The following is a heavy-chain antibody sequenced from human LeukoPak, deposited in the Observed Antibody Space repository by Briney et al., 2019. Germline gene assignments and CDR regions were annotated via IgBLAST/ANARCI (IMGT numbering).Heavy chain of an antibody. CDR1: GGSISSSSYY. Sequence: SETLSLTCTVSGGSISSSSYYWGWIRQPPGKGLEWIGSIYYSGSTYYNPSLKSRVTISVDTSKNQFSLKLSSVTAADTAVYYCARGALYCSGGSCSYDAFDIWGQGTMVTVSS. CDR2: IYYSGST. J-gene: IGHJ3*02. CDR3: ARGALYCSGGSCSYDAFDI. V-gene: IGHV4-39*07. D-gene: IGHD2-15*01.